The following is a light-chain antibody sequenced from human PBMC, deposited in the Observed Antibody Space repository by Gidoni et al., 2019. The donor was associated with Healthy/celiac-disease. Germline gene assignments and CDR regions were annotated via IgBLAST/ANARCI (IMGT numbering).Light chain of an antibody. CDR3: QQYGSSPKT. Sequence: EIVLTQSPGTLSLARGERATLSCRASQSVSSSYLAWDQQKPGQAPRLLIYGASSRATGIPDRFSGSGSGTDFTLTISRLEPEDFAVYYCQQYGSSPKTFGQGTKVEIK. J-gene: IGKJ1*01. CDR1: QSVSSSY. V-gene: IGKV3-20*01. CDR2: GAS.